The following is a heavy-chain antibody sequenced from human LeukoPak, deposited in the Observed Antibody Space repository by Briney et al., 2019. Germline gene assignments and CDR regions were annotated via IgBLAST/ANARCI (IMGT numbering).Heavy chain of an antibody. V-gene: IGHV4-59*01. J-gene: IGHJ3*02. CDR2: IYYSGST. CDR3: ARDVDTAMGGAFDI. D-gene: IGHD5-18*01. Sequence: SETLSLTCTVSGGSISSYYWSWIRQPPGKGLEWIGYIYYSGSTNYNPSLKSQVTISVDTSKNQFSLKLSSVTAADTAVYYCARDVDTAMGGAFDIWGQGTMVTVSS. CDR1: GGSISSYY.